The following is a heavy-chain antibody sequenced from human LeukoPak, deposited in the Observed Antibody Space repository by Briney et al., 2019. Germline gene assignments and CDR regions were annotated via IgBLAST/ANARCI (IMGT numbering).Heavy chain of an antibody. Sequence: PGGSLRLSCAASGFTVSSNYMSWVRQAPGKGLEWVANVQHIGGETYYVDSVKGRFTISRDNAKNSLYLQMNSLRAEDTAVYYCAREGDYDYVWGSYRFFDYWGQGTLVTVSS. D-gene: IGHD3-16*02. J-gene: IGHJ4*02. V-gene: IGHV3-7*01. CDR2: VQHIGGET. CDR1: GFTVSSNY. CDR3: AREGDYDYVWGSYRFFDY.